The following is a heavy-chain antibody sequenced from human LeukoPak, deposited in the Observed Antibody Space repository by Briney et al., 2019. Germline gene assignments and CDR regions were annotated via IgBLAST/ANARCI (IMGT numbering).Heavy chain of an antibody. J-gene: IGHJ4*02. CDR2: ITITDGGA. CDR3: ARETWRPYLDY. Sequence: GGSLRLSCEASGFPFRAYAMSWVRQAPGKGLEWLSTITITDGGAYYIDSVKGRFTMSRDNSKNTLYLQMNGLRAEDTAVYYCARETWRPYLDYWGQGTPVTVSS. CDR1: GFPFRAYA. V-gene: IGHV3-23*01. D-gene: IGHD3-3*01.